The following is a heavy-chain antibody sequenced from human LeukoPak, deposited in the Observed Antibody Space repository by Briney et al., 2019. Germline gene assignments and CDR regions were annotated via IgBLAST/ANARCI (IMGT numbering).Heavy chain of an antibody. CDR1: GFTFSSYW. CDR3: ARDGGYYYDSSALPAFDI. CDR2: IKQDGSEK. D-gene: IGHD3-22*01. Sequence: GGSLRLSCAASGFTFSSYWMSWVRQAPGKGLEWVANIKQDGSEKYYVDSVKGRFTISRDNAKNSLYLQMNSPRAEDTAVYYCARDGGYYYDSSALPAFDIWGQGTMVTVSS. V-gene: IGHV3-7*01. J-gene: IGHJ3*02.